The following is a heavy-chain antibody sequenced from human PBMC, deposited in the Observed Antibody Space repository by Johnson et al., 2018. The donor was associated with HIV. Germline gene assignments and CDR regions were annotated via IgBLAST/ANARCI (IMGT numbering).Heavy chain of an antibody. J-gene: IGHJ3*02. V-gene: IGHV3-7*05. D-gene: IGHD3-3*02. CDR2: IKQDGSEK. CDR3: ALGTHSFNI. CDR1: GVTFSNYW. Sequence: VQLVESGGGLVQPGGSLRLSCAASGVTFSNYWMSWVRQAPGKGLEWVANIKQDGSEKYYVVSVKGRFTISRANAKKSLYLQMNSLRGEDTAIYYCALGTHSFNIGGQGTMVTVSS.